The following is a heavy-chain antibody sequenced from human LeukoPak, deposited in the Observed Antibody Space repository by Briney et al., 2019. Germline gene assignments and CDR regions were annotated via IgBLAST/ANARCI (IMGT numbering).Heavy chain of an antibody. CDR2: INPNSVET. CDR1: GYTFTGYF. D-gene: IGHD3-22*01. CDR3: ARVTVGSGYYYVMSGENY. Sequence: ASVKVSCKASGYTFTGYFIHWVRQAPGQGLEWMGWINPNSVETNYAQKFQGRVTMTRDTSISTAYMELSRMRSDDTAVYYCARVTVGSGYYYVMSGENYWGQGTLVTVSS. V-gene: IGHV1-2*02. J-gene: IGHJ4*02.